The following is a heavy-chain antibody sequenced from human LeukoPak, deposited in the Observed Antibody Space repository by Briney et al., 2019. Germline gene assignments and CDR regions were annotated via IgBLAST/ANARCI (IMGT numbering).Heavy chain of an antibody. CDR2: IRYDGSNK. Sequence: GGSLRFSCAASGFTFSSYGMHWVRQAPGKGLEWVAFIRYDGSNKYYADSVKGRFTISRDNSKNTLYLQMNSLRAEDTAVYYCAKGGIVVVPAAIRHWGQGTLVTVSS. D-gene: IGHD2-2*02. CDR1: GFTFSSYG. J-gene: IGHJ4*02. CDR3: AKGGIVVVPAAIRH. V-gene: IGHV3-30*02.